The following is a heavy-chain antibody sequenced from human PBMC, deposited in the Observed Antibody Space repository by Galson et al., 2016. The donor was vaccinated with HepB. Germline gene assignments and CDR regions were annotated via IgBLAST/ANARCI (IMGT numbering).Heavy chain of an antibody. J-gene: IGHJ6*02. CDR1: GYTFTSYY. V-gene: IGHV1-46*01. D-gene: IGHD6-13*01. CDR2: INPSGGST. CDR3: ARDGIAAAGTFMIYYYYGMDV. Sequence: SVKVSCKTSGYTFTSYYMHWVRQAPGQGLEWMGIINPSGGSTSYAQKFQGRVTMTRDTSTSTVYTELSGLRSEDTAVYYCARDGIAAAGTFMIYYYYGMDVWGQGTTVTVSS.